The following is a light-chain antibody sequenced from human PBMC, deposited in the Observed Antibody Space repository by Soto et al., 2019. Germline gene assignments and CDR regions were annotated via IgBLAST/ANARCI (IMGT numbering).Light chain of an antibody. CDR2: TNN. V-gene: IGLV1-44*01. Sequence: QSVLTQPPSASGTPGQRITISCSGSGSNIGSNTVTWYQQLPRTAPKLLIYTNNQPPSGVPDRFSGSKSVTSASLAISGLQSGDEADYYCATWDDSLNGYVFGTGTKVAVL. CDR1: GSNIGSNT. CDR3: ATWDDSLNGYV. J-gene: IGLJ1*01.